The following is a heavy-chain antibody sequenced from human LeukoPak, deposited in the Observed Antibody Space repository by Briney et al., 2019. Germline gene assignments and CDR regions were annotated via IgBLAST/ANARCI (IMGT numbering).Heavy chain of an antibody. CDR2: ISSSGSTI. CDR1: GFTFSSYA. J-gene: IGHJ4*02. D-gene: IGHD2-21*01. V-gene: IGHV3-48*01. Sequence: GGSLRLSCAASGFTFSSYAMHWVRQAPGKGLEWVSYISSSGSTIYYADSVKGRFTISRDNSKNTLYLQLNGLRTEDTALYYCAKDRLLNCRGDCYIFDYWGQGTLVTVSS. CDR3: AKDRLLNCRGDCYIFDY.